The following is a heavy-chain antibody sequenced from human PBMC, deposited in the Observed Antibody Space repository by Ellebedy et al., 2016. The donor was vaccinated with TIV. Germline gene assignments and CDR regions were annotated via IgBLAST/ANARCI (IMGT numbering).Heavy chain of an antibody. CDR2: ITPSGNT. Sequence: MPSETLSLTFAVYGWSFSGYYWSWIRQPPGKGLEWIGEITPSGNTNYNPSLKSRVTISVDTSKNQFSLNLSSVTAADTAGYYCARGLARDYWGQGTLVTVSS. CDR3: ARGLARDY. CDR1: GWSFSGYY. J-gene: IGHJ4*02. V-gene: IGHV4-34*01.